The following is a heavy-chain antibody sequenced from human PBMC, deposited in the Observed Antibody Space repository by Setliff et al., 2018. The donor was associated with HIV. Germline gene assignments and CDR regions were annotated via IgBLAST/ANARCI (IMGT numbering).Heavy chain of an antibody. V-gene: IGHV4-59*05. CDR1: GGSISGYY. J-gene: IGHJ3*02. CDR3: ASRPHYYDDTGSYRSDALDI. D-gene: IGHD3-22*01. Sequence: SETLSLTCTVSGGSISGYYWSWVRQPPGKGLEYIGSIHYNERTYYNPSLKSRVAISIDTSKNQFSLNLTSVTAADTAVYYCASRPHYYDDTGSYRSDALDIWGQGTMVTVSS. CDR2: IHYNERT.